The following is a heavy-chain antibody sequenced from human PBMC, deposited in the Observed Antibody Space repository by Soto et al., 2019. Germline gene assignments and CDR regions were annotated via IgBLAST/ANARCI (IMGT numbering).Heavy chain of an antibody. V-gene: IGHV3-7*02. J-gene: IGHJ4*02. D-gene: IGHD6-13*01. CDR3: ATHDGIAAAGSVRDF. Sequence: EVQLVEAGGGVVQPGGSLRLSCVASGFTFSSHWMSWGRQAPGKGLEWVANIKADGTEEYSVDSGKGRLTISRENAKNSASLQMNSLRAEETAVYYCATHDGIAAAGSVRDFWGQGTLVTVSP. CDR1: GFTFSSHW. CDR2: IKADGTEE.